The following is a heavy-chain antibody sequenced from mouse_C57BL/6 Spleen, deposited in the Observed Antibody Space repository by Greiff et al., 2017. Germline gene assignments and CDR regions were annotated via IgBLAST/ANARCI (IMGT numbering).Heavy chain of an antibody. CDR1: GYTFTSYW. CDR2: IYPSDSET. D-gene: IGHD4-1*01. V-gene: IGHV1-61*01. CDR3: ARNWVYAMDY. J-gene: IGHJ4*01. Sequence: VQLQQPGAELVRPGSSVKLSCKASGYTFTSYWMDWVKQRPGQGLEWIGNIYPSDSETHYNQKFKDKATLTVDKSSSTAYMQLSSLTSEDSAVYYCARNWVYAMDYWGQGTSVTVSS.